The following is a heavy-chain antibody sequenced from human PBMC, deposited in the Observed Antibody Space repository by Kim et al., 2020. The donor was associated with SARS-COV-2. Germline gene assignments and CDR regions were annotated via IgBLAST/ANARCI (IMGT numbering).Heavy chain of an antibody. CDR3: ARAGVLRYFDWLLGPFDY. D-gene: IGHD3-9*01. Sequence: SETLSLTCTVSGGSISSYYWSWIRQPPGKGLEWIGYIYYSGSTNYNPSLKSRVTISVDTSKNQFSLKLSSVTAADTVVYYCARAGVLRYFDWLLGPFDYWGQGTLVTVSS. CDR1: GGSISSYY. V-gene: IGHV4-59*13. J-gene: IGHJ4*02. CDR2: IYYSGST.